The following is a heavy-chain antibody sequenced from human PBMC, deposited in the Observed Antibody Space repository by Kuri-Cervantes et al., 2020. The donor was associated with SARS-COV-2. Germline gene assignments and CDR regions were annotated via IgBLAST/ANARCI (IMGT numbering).Heavy chain of an antibody. CDR3: AREGSCSSTSCPSDY. J-gene: IGHJ4*02. Sequence: ASVKVSCKASGYTFTSYAMHWVRQAPGQRLEWMGWINAGNGNTKYSQKFQSRVTITRDTSASTAYMELSSLRSEDTAVYYCAREGSCSSTSCPSDYWGQGTLVTVSS. V-gene: IGHV1-3*01. CDR2: INAGNGNT. D-gene: IGHD2-2*01. CDR1: GYTFTSYA.